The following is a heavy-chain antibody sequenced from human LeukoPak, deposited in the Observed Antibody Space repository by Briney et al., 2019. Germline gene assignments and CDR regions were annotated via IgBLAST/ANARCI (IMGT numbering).Heavy chain of an antibody. V-gene: IGHV1-69*13. Sequence: ASVKVSCKASGGTFSSYAISWVRQAPGQGLEWMGGIIPIFGTANYAQKFQGRVTITADESTSTAYMELSSLRSEDTAVYYCARFQGIAVAGTGVGMDVWGQGTTVTVSS. CDR1: GGTFSSYA. J-gene: IGHJ6*02. D-gene: IGHD6-19*01. CDR2: IIPIFGTA. CDR3: ARFQGIAVAGTGVGMDV.